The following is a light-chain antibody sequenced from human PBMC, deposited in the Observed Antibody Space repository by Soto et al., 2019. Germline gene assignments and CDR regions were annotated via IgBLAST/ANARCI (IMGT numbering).Light chain of an antibody. CDR2: GAS. Sequence: NVFAPAPGPLSFSPGQRATLSCRASESISRDYLAWYQQRLGQAPRLLIYGASSGATGIPDRFSGSGSGTDFTLTISRLEPEDFAIYYCQQYGGVPYTFGQGT. J-gene: IGKJ2*01. V-gene: IGKV3-20*01. CDR1: ESISRDY. CDR3: QQYGGVPYT.